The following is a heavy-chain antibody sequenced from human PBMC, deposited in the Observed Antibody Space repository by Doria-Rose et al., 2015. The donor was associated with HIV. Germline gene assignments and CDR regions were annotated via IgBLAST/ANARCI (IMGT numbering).Heavy chain of an antibody. Sequence: TLKESGPVLVKPTETLTLTCTVSGVSLSSPGMGVSWIRQPPGKALEWLANIFSGDERSYNTSLKSRLTISRGTSKSQVVLTMTDMDPVDTATYYCARIKSSRWYHKYYFDFWGQGTLVIVSA. CDR3: ARIKSSRWYHKYYFDF. J-gene: IGHJ4*02. D-gene: IGHD6-13*01. CDR1: GVSLSSPGMG. V-gene: IGHV2-26*01. CDR2: IFSGDER.